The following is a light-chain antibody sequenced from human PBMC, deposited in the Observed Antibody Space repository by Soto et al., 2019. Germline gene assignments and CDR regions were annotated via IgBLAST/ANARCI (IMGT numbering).Light chain of an antibody. CDR1: QSVRSN. J-gene: IGKJ3*01. Sequence: EIVMTQSPATLSVSPGERATLSCRASQSVRSNLAWYQQKPGQAPRLLIYGASTRATGIPARFIGSGSGTEFTLTISSLQSEDFAVYYCQQYNNWPFTFGPGTKVDIK. CDR3: QQYNNWPFT. CDR2: GAS. V-gene: IGKV3-15*01.